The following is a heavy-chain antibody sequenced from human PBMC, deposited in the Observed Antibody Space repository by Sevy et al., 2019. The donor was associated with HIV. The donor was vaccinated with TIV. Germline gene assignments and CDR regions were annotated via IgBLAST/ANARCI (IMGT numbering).Heavy chain of an antibody. D-gene: IGHD1-26*01. Sequence: GGSLRLSCAASGFSFSDYAMHWVRQAPGKGLEWVVVIWYDGSNKYYVDSVKGRFTISRDNSKNMLYLQMNSLRAEDTAVYYCATYSVNYYYGMDVWGQGPTVTVSS. V-gene: IGHV3-33*01. CDR1: GFSFSDYA. CDR3: ATYSVNYYYGMDV. CDR2: IWYDGSNK. J-gene: IGHJ6*02.